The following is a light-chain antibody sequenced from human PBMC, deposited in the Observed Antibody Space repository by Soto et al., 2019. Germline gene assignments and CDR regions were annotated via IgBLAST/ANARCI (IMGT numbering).Light chain of an antibody. V-gene: IGKV1-39*01. Sequence: DIQMTQSPSSLSASVGDRVTITCRASQRISSSLNWYQHKVGRAPKLLIYAASSLQTGVPSRFSGSGSGTXXXXTXXXLXPXDFATYYCXQSYLTPRTFGQGTKLEIK. J-gene: IGKJ2*01. CDR2: AAS. CDR3: XQSYLTPRT. CDR1: QRISSS.